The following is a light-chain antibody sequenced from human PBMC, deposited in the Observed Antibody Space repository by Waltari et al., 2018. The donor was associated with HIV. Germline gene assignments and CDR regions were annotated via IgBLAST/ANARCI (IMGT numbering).Light chain of an antibody. CDR1: SSAGCGSQS. J-gene: IGLJ1*01. Sequence: QSALTQPRSLSGSPAQSVTISCTGTSSAGCGSQSVSWYQQHPGKAPKLMIYDVSKRPSGVPDRFSGSKSGNTASLTISGLQAEDEADYYCCSYAGSYNYVFGTGTKVTVL. CDR3: CSYAGSYNYV. CDR2: DVS. V-gene: IGLV2-11*02.